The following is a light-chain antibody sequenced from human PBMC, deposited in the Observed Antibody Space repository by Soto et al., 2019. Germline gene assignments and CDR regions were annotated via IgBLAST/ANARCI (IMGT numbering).Light chain of an antibody. Sequence: QSVLTRPRSVSGSPGQSVTISCTGTSTDVGRYNYVSWYQQHPGKAPKLMIYDVSNRPSGVSSRFSGSKSGITASLTISGLQAEDEADYYCSSYTSDSTYVFGTGTKVTVL. J-gene: IGLJ1*01. V-gene: IGLV2-14*01. CDR2: DVS. CDR3: SSYTSDSTYV. CDR1: STDVGRYNY.